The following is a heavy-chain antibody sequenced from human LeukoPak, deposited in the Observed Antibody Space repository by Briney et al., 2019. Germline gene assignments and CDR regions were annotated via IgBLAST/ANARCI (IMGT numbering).Heavy chain of an antibody. V-gene: IGHV3-48*03. J-gene: IGHJ4*02. D-gene: IGHD3-10*01. Sequence: GGSLRLSCAASGFTFSSYEMNWVRQAPGKGLEWLSYNSSSGNTIYYADSVKGRFTISRDNAKDSLFLQMNSLRVEDTAVFYCARGGYYYGSGSYVGNWGQGTLVTVSS. CDR3: ARGGYYYGSGSYVGN. CDR1: GFTFSSYE. CDR2: NSSSGNTI.